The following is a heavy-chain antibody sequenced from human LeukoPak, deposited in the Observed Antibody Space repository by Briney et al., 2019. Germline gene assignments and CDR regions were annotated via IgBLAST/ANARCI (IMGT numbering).Heavy chain of an antibody. D-gene: IGHD3-16*01. J-gene: IGHJ5*01. V-gene: IGHV1-18*01. CDR2: MNSNNGNA. CDR3: ARERQELRFVERWFDS. CDR1: GYTFTSYD. Sequence: ASVKVSCKASGYTFTSYDINWVRQATGQGLEWLGWMNSNNGNAQYAQKVQGRLTMTTDTSTSTVHMELRSLTSDDTAVYYCARERQELRFVERWFDSWGQGTLVTVSS.